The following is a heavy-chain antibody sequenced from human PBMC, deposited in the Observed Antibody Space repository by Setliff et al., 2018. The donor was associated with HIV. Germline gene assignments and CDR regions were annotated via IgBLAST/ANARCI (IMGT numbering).Heavy chain of an antibody. CDR1: GYTFTTYS. D-gene: IGHD3-3*01. CDR2: INVGKGDT. J-gene: IGHJ5*02. Sequence: ASVKVSCKASGYTFTTYSMHWVRQAPGQSLEWMGWINVGKGDTKYSQEFQGRITITRDTSANTAYMDLTSLKSDDTAVYYCARDPTAPSITIFGVVGATYWFDPWGPGTLVTVSS. V-gene: IGHV1-3*01. CDR3: ARDPTAPSITIFGVVGATYWFDP.